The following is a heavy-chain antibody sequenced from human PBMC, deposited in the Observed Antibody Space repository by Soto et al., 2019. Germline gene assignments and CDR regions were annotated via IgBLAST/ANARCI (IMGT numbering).Heavy chain of an antibody. CDR1: GYTFTSYG. Sequence: GASVKVSCKASGYTFTSYGISWVRQAPGQGLEWMGWISAYNGNTNYAQKLQGRVTMTTDTSTSTAYMELRSLGSDDTAVYYCARDYIVVVPAAIANPFDYWGQGTLVTVSS. J-gene: IGHJ4*02. D-gene: IGHD2-2*01. CDR2: ISAYNGNT. CDR3: ARDYIVVVPAAIANPFDY. V-gene: IGHV1-18*01.